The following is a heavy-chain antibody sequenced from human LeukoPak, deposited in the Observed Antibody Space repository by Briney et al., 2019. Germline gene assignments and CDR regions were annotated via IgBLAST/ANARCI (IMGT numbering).Heavy chain of an antibody. CDR1: GYTFTSYG. J-gene: IGHJ4*02. CDR2: INTNTGNP. Sequence: RASVKVSCKASGYTFTSYGISWVRQAPGQGLEWMGWINTNTGNPTYAQGFTGRFVFSLDTSVSTAYLQISSLKAEDTAVYYCARDDRIVGATFYYWGQGTLVTVSS. V-gene: IGHV7-4-1*02. D-gene: IGHD1-26*01. CDR3: ARDDRIVGATFYY.